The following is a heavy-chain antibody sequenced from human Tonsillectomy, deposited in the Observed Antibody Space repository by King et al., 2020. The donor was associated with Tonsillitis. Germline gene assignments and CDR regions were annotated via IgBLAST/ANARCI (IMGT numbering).Heavy chain of an antibody. CDR1: GFIFSTYA. D-gene: IGHD3-10*01. CDR3: AKEWAFYYGSGGLDV. J-gene: IGHJ6*02. Sequence: VQLVEPGGGLIQPGGSLRLSCEASGFIFSTYAMNWVRQAPGKGLEWVSGVSGTGGSTSYADSVKGRFTISRDNSKNTLYLQMNSLRAEDTALYSCAKEWAFYYGSGGLDVWGQGTMVTVSS. V-gene: IGHV3-23*04. CDR2: VSGTGGST.